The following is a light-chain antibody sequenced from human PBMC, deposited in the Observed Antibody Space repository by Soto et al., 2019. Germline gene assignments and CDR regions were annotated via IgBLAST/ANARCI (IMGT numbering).Light chain of an antibody. Sequence: QSVLTQPPSASGTPGQRVTISCSGSTSNIGNNPVNWYQQLPGTAPKLLIFTNDQRPSGVPDRFSGSKSGTSASLAISGLQSEDEADYYCASWDDNLNALVFGGGTKVT. J-gene: IGLJ3*02. CDR3: ASWDDNLNALV. V-gene: IGLV1-44*01. CDR2: TND. CDR1: TSNIGNNP.